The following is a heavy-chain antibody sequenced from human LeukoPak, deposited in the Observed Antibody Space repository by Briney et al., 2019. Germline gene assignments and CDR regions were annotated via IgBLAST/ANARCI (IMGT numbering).Heavy chain of an antibody. CDR1: GYTFTSYY. Sequence: ASVKVSCKASGYTFTSYYMHWVRQAPGQGLEWMGRINPNSGGTNYAQKFQGRVTMTRDTSISTAYMELSRLRSDDTAVYYCARLKRVFMVVTLSWFDPWGQGTLVTVSS. J-gene: IGHJ5*02. CDR3: ARLKRVFMVVTLSWFDP. V-gene: IGHV1-2*06. CDR2: INPNSGGT. D-gene: IGHD4-23*01.